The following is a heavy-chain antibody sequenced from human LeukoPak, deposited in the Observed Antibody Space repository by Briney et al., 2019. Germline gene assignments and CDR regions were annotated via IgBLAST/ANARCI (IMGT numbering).Heavy chain of an antibody. Sequence: SETLSLTCTVSGDYISTTTYYWGWLRQPPGEGLEWVGSVSYTGSTYYNPSLKSRVTISVDTSKNQFSLKLSSVTAADTAVYYCARRSLVGATGHWGQGTLVTVSS. D-gene: IGHD1-26*01. CDR3: ARRSLVGATGH. CDR2: VSYTGST. CDR1: GDYISTTTYY. J-gene: IGHJ4*02. V-gene: IGHV4-39*01.